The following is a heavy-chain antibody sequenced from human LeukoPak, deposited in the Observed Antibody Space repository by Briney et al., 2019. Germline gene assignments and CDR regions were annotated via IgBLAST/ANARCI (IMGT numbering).Heavy chain of an antibody. D-gene: IGHD3-22*01. CDR3: ARANANYYDSSSGAFDI. V-gene: IGHV5-51*01. Sequence: GASLKISCKGSGYSFTSYWIGWVRQMPGKGLEWMGIIYPGDSDTRYSPSFQGQVTISADKSISTPYLQWSSLKASDTAMYYCARANANYYDSSSGAFDIWGQGTMVTVSS. CDR1: GYSFTSYW. J-gene: IGHJ3*02. CDR2: IYPGDSDT.